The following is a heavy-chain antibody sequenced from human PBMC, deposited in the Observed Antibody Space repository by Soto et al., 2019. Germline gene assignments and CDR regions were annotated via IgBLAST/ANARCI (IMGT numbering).Heavy chain of an antibody. D-gene: IGHD1-26*01. CDR1: GYTFSTYE. V-gene: IGHV1-3*01. CDR2: INGGNGKS. Sequence: QVQLVQSGAEVKKPGASVKVSCEASGYTFSTYEMHWVRQAPGQRPEWMGWINGGNGKSKYSETLQGRVTFTRDTSASTAYMGLTSPRSEDTAGYYWARGGGATFTHYYYYMDVWGTGTTVTVSS. J-gene: IGHJ6*03. CDR3: ARGGGATFTHYYYYMDV.